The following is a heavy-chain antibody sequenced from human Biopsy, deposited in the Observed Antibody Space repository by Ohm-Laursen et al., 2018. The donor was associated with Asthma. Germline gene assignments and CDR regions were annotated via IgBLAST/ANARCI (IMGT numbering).Heavy chain of an antibody. D-gene: IGHD1-26*01. CDR1: GGSISSSNW. Sequence: TLSLTCPVSGGSISSSNWWSWVRQPPGKGLEWIGEIYHSGSTNYNPSLKSRVTISVDKSKNQFSLKLSSVTAADTAVYYCARLMSGSYSFDYWGQGTLVTVPS. V-gene: IGHV4-4*02. CDR3: ARLMSGSYSFDY. CDR2: IYHSGST. J-gene: IGHJ4*02.